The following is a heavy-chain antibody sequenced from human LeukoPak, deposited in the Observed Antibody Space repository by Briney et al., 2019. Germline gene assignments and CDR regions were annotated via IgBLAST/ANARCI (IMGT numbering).Heavy chain of an antibody. CDR1: GFTFSSSE. J-gene: IGHJ2*01. Sequence: GGSLRLSCAASGFTFSSSEMNWVRQAPGKGLEWVSFISSSGTTIYYADSVKGRSTISREDAKNSLSLQMNSLRAEDTAVYYCARDRGTNGRVYWYFDLWGRGTLVTVSS. D-gene: IGHD2-8*01. V-gene: IGHV3-48*03. CDR2: ISSSGTTI. CDR3: ARDRGTNGRVYWYFDL.